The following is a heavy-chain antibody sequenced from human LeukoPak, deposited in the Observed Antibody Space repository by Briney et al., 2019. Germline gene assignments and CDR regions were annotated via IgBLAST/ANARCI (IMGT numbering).Heavy chain of an antibody. Sequence: GGSLRLSCAASVFTFCSYWMRCVPQAPGGGLVCGSRINSDGSSTSDADSVKGRFTISRNNAKNTLYLQMNSLRAEDTAVYYGARGGYYGWDDFDIWGQGTMVTVSS. CDR1: VFTFCSYW. D-gene: IGHD3-10*01. V-gene: IGHV3-74*01. CDR3: ARGGYYGWDDFDI. CDR2: INSDGSST. J-gene: IGHJ3*02.